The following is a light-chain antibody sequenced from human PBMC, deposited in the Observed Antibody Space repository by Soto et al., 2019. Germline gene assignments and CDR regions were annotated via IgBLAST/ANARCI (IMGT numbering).Light chain of an antibody. V-gene: IGLV2-14*01. CDR2: DVS. CDR3: SSYSSSSTLV. CDR1: SSDVGGYNY. J-gene: IGLJ2*01. Sequence: QSALTQPASVSGSPGQWITISCTGTSSDVGGYNYVSWYQQPPGKAPKLMIYDVSNRPSGVSNRFSGSKSGNTASLTISGLPAEDEDDYYCSSYSSSSTLVFGGGTKVTVL.